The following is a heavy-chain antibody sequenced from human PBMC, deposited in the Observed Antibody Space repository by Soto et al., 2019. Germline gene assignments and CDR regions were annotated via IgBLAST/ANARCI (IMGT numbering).Heavy chain of an antibody. CDR2: IIPIFGTA. D-gene: IGHD3-22*01. V-gene: IGHV1-69*13. Sequence: SVKVSCKASGGTFSSYAISWVRQAPGQGLEWMGGIIPIFGTANYAQKFQGRVTITADESTSTAYMELSSLRSEDTAVYYCARGTPYYDSSGYPNFDYWGQGTLVTVSS. CDR1: GGTFSSYA. J-gene: IGHJ4*02. CDR3: ARGTPYYDSSGYPNFDY.